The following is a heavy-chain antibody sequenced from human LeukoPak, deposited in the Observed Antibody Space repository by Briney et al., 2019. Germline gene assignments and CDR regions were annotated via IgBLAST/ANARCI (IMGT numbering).Heavy chain of an antibody. CDR3: ARVSSSSNTDGVDY. Sequence: ASVKVSCKASGYSFTSYYMHWLRRAPGQGLEWMGRINPSGGYTSYAQRFQGRVTMTRDTSTSTVYMQLYDLTSEDTALYFCARVSSSSNTDGVDYWGQGTLVTVSS. V-gene: IGHV1-46*01. CDR1: GYSFTSYY. J-gene: IGHJ4*02. D-gene: IGHD6-6*01. CDR2: INPSGGYT.